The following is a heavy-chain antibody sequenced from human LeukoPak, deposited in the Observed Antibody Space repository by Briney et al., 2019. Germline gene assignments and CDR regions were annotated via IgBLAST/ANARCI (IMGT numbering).Heavy chain of an antibody. Sequence: SGGSLRPSCAASGFTFSNYAMSWVRQAPGKGLEWVSGISVSGGTTYYADFVKGRFTISRDNSKNTLHLQMNSLRVDDTAVYYCARPGPDYYDSSGNAAYWGQGTVVTVSS. CDR3: ARPGPDYYDSSGNAAY. J-gene: IGHJ4*02. CDR1: GFTFSNYA. V-gene: IGHV3-23*01. CDR2: ISVSGGTT. D-gene: IGHD3-22*01.